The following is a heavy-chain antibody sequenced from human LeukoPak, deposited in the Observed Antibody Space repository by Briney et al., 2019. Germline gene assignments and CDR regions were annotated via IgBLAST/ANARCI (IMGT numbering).Heavy chain of an antibody. CDR2: TNPNSGGT. CDR3: ARDRPTRTAGVFDP. V-gene: IGHV1-2*02. Sequence: ASVKVSCKASGYTFTGYYMHWVRQAPGQGLEWMGWTNPNSGGTNYAQKFQGRVTMTRDTSISTAYMELSGLRSDDTAVYYCARDRPTRTAGVFDPWGQGTLVTVSS. J-gene: IGHJ5*02. CDR1: GYTFTGYY. D-gene: IGHD1-26*01.